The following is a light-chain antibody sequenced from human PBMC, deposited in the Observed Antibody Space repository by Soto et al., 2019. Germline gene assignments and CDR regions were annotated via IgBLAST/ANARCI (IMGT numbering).Light chain of an antibody. Sequence: DIQMTQSPSTLSASVGDRVTITCRASQSISSWLAWYQQKPGKAPNLLIYKASSLQSGVPPRFSGSRSGTEITLTISSLQPDDFAAYYCQQYNSYPYTFGQGTKLEI. CDR1: QSISSW. CDR2: KAS. V-gene: IGKV1-5*03. CDR3: QQYNSYPYT. J-gene: IGKJ2*01.